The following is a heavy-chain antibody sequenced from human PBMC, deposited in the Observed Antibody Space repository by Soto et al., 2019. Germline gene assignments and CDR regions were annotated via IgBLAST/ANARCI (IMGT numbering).Heavy chain of an antibody. V-gene: IGHV4-4*02. D-gene: IGHD1-7*01. J-gene: IGHJ4*02. CDR2: IYRTGST. CDR1: GGSFTSNNW. Sequence: QVQLQESGPGLVKPSGTLSLTCAVSGGSFTSNNWWTWVRQPPGQGLEWIGEIYRTGSTNYNPPLKRRVTISLEKSENQFSLKVTSLTAADTAVYYCASRDPGTSVDYWGQGTLVTVSS. CDR3: ASRDPGTSVDY.